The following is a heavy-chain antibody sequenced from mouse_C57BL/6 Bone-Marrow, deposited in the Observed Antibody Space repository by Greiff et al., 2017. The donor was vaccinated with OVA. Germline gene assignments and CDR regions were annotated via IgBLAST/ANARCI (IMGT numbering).Heavy chain of an antibody. D-gene: IGHD3-1*01. J-gene: IGHJ1*03. CDR2: IWRGGST. V-gene: IGHV2-5*01. CDR3: AKQGAHWYFDV. Sequence: VQRVESGPGLVQPSQSLSITCTVSGFSLTSYGVHWVRQSPGKGLEWLGVIWRGGSTDYNAAFMSRLSITKDNSKSQVFFKMNSLQADDTAIYYCAKQGAHWYFDVWGTGTTVTVSS. CDR1: GFSLTSYG.